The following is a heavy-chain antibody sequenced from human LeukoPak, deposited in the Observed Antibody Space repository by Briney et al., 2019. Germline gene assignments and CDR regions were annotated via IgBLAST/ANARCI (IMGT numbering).Heavy chain of an antibody. Sequence: GGSLRLSCAASGFTFTSHAMHWVRQAPGKGLEWVAIISYDGRDKDYIGSVQGRFTITKDTSKNTLYLQMNSLRADDTAIYYCAKRGHYYSSGLRAPFDHWGQGTLVSVSS. D-gene: IGHD3-22*01. CDR2: ISYDGRDK. CDR3: AKRGHYYSSGLRAPFDH. V-gene: IGHV3-30-3*02. CDR1: GFTFTSHA. J-gene: IGHJ4*02.